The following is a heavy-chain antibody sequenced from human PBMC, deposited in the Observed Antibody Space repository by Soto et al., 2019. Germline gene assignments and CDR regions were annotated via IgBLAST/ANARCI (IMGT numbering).Heavy chain of an antibody. CDR1: GFTFSSYG. J-gene: IGHJ3*02. CDR3: AKDETVYAIYPVGPFDI. Sequence: GGSLRLSCAASGFTFSSYGMHWVRQAPGKGLEWVAVISYDGSNKYYADSVEGRFTISRDNSKNTLYLQMNSLRAEDTAVYYCAKDETVYAIYPVGPFDIWGQGTMVTVSS. V-gene: IGHV3-30*18. D-gene: IGHD2-8*01. CDR2: ISYDGSNK.